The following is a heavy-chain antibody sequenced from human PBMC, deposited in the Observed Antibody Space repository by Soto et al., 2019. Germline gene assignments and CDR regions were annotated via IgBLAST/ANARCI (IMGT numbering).Heavy chain of an antibody. CDR2: ISGSGGST. V-gene: IGHV3-23*01. D-gene: IGHD1-26*01. CDR3: AKDLEVGATTLYYYYGMDV. J-gene: IGHJ6*02. CDR1: GFTFSSHA. Sequence: GGSLRLSCAASGFTFSSHAMSPVRQAPGQRLEWLSAISGSGGSTYYADSVKGRSTISRDNSKNTLYLQMNSLRAEDTAVYYCAKDLEVGATTLYYYYGMDVWGQGTTVTVSS.